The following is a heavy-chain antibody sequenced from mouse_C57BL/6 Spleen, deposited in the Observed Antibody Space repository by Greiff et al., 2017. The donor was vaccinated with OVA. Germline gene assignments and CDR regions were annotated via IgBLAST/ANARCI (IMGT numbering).Heavy chain of an antibody. D-gene: IGHD2-5*01. CDR3: ARRDYSNYSSYWYFDV. Sequence: DVMLVESGGGLVQPGGSLKLSCAASGFTFSDYYMYWVRQTPEKRLEWVAYISNGGGSTYYPDTVKGRFTISRDNAKNTLYLQMSRLKSEDTAMYYCARRDYSNYSSYWYFDVWGTGTTVTVSS. V-gene: IGHV5-12*01. J-gene: IGHJ1*03. CDR1: GFTFSDYY. CDR2: ISNGGGST.